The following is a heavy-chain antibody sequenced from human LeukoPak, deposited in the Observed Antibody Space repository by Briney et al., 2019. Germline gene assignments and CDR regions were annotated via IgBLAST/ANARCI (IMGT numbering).Heavy chain of an antibody. CDR1: GYTFTSYY. CDR3: ARDRGWRTSGYYLYHFDY. D-gene: IGHD3-22*01. CDR2: INPSGGST. J-gene: IGHJ4*02. Sequence: ASVKVSCKASGYTFTSYYMHWVRQAPGQGLEWMGIINPSGGSTSYAQKFQGRVTMTRDTSTSTVYMELSSLRVEDTAVYYCARDRGWRTSGYYLYHFDYWGQGTLVTFAS. V-gene: IGHV1-46*01.